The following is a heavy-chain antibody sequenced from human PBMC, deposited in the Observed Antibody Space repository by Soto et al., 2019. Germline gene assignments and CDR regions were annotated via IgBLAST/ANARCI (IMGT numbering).Heavy chain of an antibody. CDR2: ISSSGSTI. CDR3: ASPPYYDFWSGYYSHYYGMDV. D-gene: IGHD3-3*01. V-gene: IGHV3-48*03. Sequence: PGGSLRLSCAASGFTFSSYEMNWVRQAPGKGLEWVSYISSSGSTIYYADSVKGRFTISRDNAKNSLYPQMNSLRAEDTAVYYCASPPYYDFWSGYYSHYYGMDVWGQGTTVTVSS. CDR1: GFTFSSYE. J-gene: IGHJ6*02.